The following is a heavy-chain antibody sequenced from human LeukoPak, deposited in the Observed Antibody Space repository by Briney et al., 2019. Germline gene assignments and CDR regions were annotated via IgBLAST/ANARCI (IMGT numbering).Heavy chain of an antibody. V-gene: IGHV1-2*02. D-gene: IGHD3-9*01. CDR3: ARSVLRYFDWLPRY. J-gene: IGHJ4*02. Sequence: ASVKVSCKASGYTFPGYYMHWVRQAPGQGLEWMGWITPNSGDTNYAQKFQGRVTMTRDTSISTAYMELSRLRSDDTAVYYCARSVLRYFDWLPRYWGQGTLVTVSS. CDR1: GYTFPGYY. CDR2: ITPNSGDT.